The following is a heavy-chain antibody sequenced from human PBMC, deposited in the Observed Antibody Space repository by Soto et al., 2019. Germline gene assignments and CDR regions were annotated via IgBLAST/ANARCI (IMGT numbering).Heavy chain of an antibody. V-gene: IGHV1-69*02. CDR1: GGTFSSYT. D-gene: IGHD6-13*01. CDR3: ARGKGGQQLVPYYGMDV. CDR2: IIPILGIA. J-gene: IGHJ6*02. Sequence: QVQLVQSGAEVKKPGSSVKVSCKASGGTFSSYTISWVRQAPGQGLEWMGRIIPILGIANYAQKFQGRVTITADKSTSTAYMALSSLRSEDTAVYYCARGKGGQQLVPYYGMDVWGQGTTVTVSS.